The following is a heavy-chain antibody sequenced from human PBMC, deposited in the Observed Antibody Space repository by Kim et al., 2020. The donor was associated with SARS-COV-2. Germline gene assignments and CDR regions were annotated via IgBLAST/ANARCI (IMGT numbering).Heavy chain of an antibody. D-gene: IGHD3-10*01. Sequence: GGSLRLSCAASGFTFSNYVMSWVRQAPGKGLEWVSGIGKGGSDSYYGDPVKGRFTISRDNSKNTLYLHMNSLRVEDTAIYYCAKERFMTLVGGITLTRHKVRDVWGQGTTVTGSS. CDR1: GFTFSNYV. J-gene: IGHJ6*02. CDR2: IGKGGSDS. CDR3: AKERFMTLVGGITLTRHKVRDV. V-gene: IGHV3-23*01.